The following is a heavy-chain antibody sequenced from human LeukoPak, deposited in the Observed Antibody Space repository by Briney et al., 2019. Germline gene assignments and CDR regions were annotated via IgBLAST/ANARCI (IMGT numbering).Heavy chain of an antibody. CDR3: ARVITMVRGNWFDP. D-gene: IGHD3-10*01. Sequence: SETLSLTCAVYGGSFSGYYWSWIRQPPGKGLEWIGEINRSGSTNYNPSLKSRVTISVDTSKNQFSLKLSSVTAADTAVYYCARVITMVRGNWFDPWGQGTLVTVSS. V-gene: IGHV4-34*01. CDR1: GGSFSGYY. J-gene: IGHJ5*02. CDR2: INRSGST.